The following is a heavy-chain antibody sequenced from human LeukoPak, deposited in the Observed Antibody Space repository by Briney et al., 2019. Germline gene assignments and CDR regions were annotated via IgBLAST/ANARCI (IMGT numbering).Heavy chain of an antibody. Sequence: GGSLRLSCAASGFSISDYYMTWVRQAPGKRLEWVSTIERGTSTLYAGSVKGRFTISRDNTKNTLYLQMNSLRAEDTAVYYCGRGGYDFDAWGPGTTVSVFS. CDR2: IERGTST. J-gene: IGHJ6*02. CDR1: GFSISDYY. D-gene: IGHD3/OR15-3a*01. V-gene: IGHV3-69-1*01. CDR3: GRGGYDFDA.